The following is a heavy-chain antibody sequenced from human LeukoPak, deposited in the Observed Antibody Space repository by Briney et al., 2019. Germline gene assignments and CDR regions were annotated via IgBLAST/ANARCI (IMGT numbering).Heavy chain of an antibody. CDR1: GYTFTGYY. D-gene: IGHD3-3*01. V-gene: IGHV1-2*02. J-gene: IGHJ4*02. CDR3: ARGPPLRFLEWLSPLFDY. Sequence: ASVKVSCKASGYTFTGYYMHWVRQAPGQGLEWMGWINPNSGGTNYAQKFQGRVTMTRDTSISTAYMELSRLRSGDTAVYYCARGPPLRFLEWLSPLFDYWGQGTLVTVFS. CDR2: INPNSGGT.